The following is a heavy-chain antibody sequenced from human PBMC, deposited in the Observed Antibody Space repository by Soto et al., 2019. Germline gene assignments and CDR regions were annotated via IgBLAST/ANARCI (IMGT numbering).Heavy chain of an antibody. V-gene: IGHV6-1*01. Sequence: PSQTLSLTCAISGDSVSSNSAAWNWIRQSPSRGLEWLGRTYYRSKWYNDYAVSVKSRITINPDTSKNQFSLQLNSATPEDTAVYYCARVYDFWSGYYTRFAFDIWGRGTMVTVSS. CDR1: GDSVSSNSAA. J-gene: IGHJ3*02. CDR3: ARVYDFWSGYYTRFAFDI. D-gene: IGHD3-3*01. CDR2: TYYRSKWYN.